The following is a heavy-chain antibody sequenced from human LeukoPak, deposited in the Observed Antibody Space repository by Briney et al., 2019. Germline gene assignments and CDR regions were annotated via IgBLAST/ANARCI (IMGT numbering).Heavy chain of an antibody. J-gene: IGHJ5*02. CDR1: GGSISNYY. D-gene: IGHD3-16*01. V-gene: IGHV4-59*12. Sequence: SETLSLTCTVSGGSISNYYWNWIRQPPGKGLEWIGYIYYSGTTNYNPSLKSRVSMSVDTSKNQFSLKLNSVTAADTAFYYCVRDRGLGRGFDPWGQGTMVTVSS. CDR2: IYYSGTT. CDR3: VRDRGLGRGFDP.